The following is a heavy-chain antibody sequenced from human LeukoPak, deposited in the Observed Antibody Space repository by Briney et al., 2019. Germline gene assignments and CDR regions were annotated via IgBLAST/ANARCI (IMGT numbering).Heavy chain of an antibody. CDR2: FSSSGSTI. Sequence: GGSLRLSCAASGFTFSDYYMSWIRQAPSKGLEWISSFSSSGSTIYYADSVKGRFTISRDNAKNSLYLQMNSLRAEDTAVYYCAREDRLQLWPPDYWGQGTLVTVSS. J-gene: IGHJ4*02. V-gene: IGHV3-11*01. D-gene: IGHD5-18*01. CDR3: AREDRLQLWPPDY. CDR1: GFTFSDYY.